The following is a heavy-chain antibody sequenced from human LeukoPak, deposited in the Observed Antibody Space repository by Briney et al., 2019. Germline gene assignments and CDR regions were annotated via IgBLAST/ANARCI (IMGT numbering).Heavy chain of an antibody. CDR2: IYPADSTT. CDR3: ACRKYYSTWSDP. Sequence: GESLKISCKGFGYDFSTYWIGWVRQAPGEGLEWMGIIYPADSTTHYSRSFQGQVTISVDKSISTAYLQWSSLKASDTAMYYCACRKYYSTWSDPWGQGTLVTV. D-gene: IGHD3-10*01. V-gene: IGHV5-51*01. CDR1: GYDFSTYW. J-gene: IGHJ5*02.